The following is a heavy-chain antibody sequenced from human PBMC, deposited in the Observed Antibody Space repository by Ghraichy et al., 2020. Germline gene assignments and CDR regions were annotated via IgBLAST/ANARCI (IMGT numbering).Heavy chain of an antibody. Sequence: SETLSLTCTVSGGSITSYYWSWIRQPPGKGLEWIGYIYYSGSTNYNPSLKSRVTISVDTSKNQFSLKLSSVTTADTAVYYCARDRGYYDYVWGSYRYQWFDPWGQGTLVTVSS. V-gene: IGHV4-59*01. CDR3: ARDRGYYDYVWGSYRYQWFDP. CDR2: IYYSGST. CDR1: GGSITSYY. D-gene: IGHD3-16*02. J-gene: IGHJ5*02.